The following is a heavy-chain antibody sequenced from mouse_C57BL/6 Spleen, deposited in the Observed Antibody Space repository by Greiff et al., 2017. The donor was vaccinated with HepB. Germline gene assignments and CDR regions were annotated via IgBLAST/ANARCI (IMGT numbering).Heavy chain of an antibody. J-gene: IGHJ4*01. CDR2: IRNKANNHAT. D-gene: IGHD2-2*01. CDR3: TRRGYPYYYAMDY. CDR1: GFTFSDAW. V-gene: IGHV6-6*01. Sequence: EVQRVESGGGLVQPGGSMKLSCAASGFTFSDAWMDWVRQSPEKGLEWVAEIRNKANNHATYYAESVKGRFTISRDDSKSSVYLQMNSLRAEDTGIYYCTRRGYPYYYAMDYWGQGTSVTVSS.